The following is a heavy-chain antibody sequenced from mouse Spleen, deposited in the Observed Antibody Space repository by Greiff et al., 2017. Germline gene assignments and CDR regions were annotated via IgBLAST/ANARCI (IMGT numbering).Heavy chain of an antibody. J-gene: IGHJ3*01. CDR1: GFTFSSYT. V-gene: IGHV5-12-2*01. Sequence: EVQVVESGGGLVQPGGSLKLSCAASGFTFSSYTMSWVRQTPEKRLEWVAYISNGGGSTYYPDTVKGRFTISRDNAKNTLYLQMSSLKSEDTAMYYCARHYYGSWAWFAYWGQGTLVTVSA. CDR3: ARHYYGSWAWFAY. D-gene: IGHD1-1*01. CDR2: ISNGGGST.